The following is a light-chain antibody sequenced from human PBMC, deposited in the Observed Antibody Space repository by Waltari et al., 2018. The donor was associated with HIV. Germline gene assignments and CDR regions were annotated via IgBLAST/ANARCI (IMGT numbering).Light chain of an antibody. V-gene: IGKV3-11*01. CDR3: QQRTTWPPGLT. CDR2: DAS. Sequence: TVLTQSPGTLSLSPGEGATLSCRASESVSRYVAWYQQKPGQPPRLLIYDASNRASGVPARFRGSGSGTDFTLTISRLEPEDFAVYYCQQRTTWPPGLTFGGGTKVEI. CDR1: ESVSRY. J-gene: IGKJ4*01.